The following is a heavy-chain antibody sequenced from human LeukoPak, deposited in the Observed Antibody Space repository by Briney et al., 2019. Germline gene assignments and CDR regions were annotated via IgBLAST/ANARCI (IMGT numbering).Heavy chain of an antibody. CDR2: IKQDGSEK. Sequence: VGSLRLSCAASGLTFSNYWMDWVRQAPGKGLEWVANIKQDGSEKNYVDSVKGRFIVSRDNAKNSLYLQMNTLRADDTAVYYCARDGFGTGSNWGQGTLVTVSS. CDR1: GLTFSNYW. D-gene: IGHD3-16*01. CDR3: ARDGFGTGSN. V-gene: IGHV3-7*03. J-gene: IGHJ4*02.